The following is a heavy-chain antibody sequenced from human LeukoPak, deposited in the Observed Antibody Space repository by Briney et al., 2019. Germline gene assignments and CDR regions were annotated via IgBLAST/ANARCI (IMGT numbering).Heavy chain of an antibody. CDR1: GYTFTSYY. CDR2: INPSGGST. J-gene: IGHJ4*02. CDR3: ARGVTGYYFDY. D-gene: IGHD7-27*01. Sequence: ASVKVSCKASGYTFTSYYMHWERHAPGRGHEWMGIINPSGGSTSYAQKFQGRVTMTRDTSTSTVHMELSSLRSEGTAVYYCARGVTGYYFDYWGQGTLVTVSS. V-gene: IGHV1-46*01.